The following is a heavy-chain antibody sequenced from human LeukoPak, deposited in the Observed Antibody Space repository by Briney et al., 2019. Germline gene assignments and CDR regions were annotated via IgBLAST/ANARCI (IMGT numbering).Heavy chain of an antibody. Sequence: PGGSLRLSCAASGFTFSSYAMSWVRQAPGKGLEWVSAISGSGGSTYYADSVKGRFTISRDNAKNSLYLQMNSLRAEDTAMYYCARDLGGWYFDYWGQGTLVTVSS. CDR3: ARDLGGWYFDY. D-gene: IGHD2-15*01. J-gene: IGHJ4*02. V-gene: IGHV3-23*01. CDR1: GFTFSSYA. CDR2: ISGSGGST.